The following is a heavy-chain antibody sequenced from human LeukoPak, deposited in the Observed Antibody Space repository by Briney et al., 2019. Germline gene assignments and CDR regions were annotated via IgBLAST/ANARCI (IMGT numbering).Heavy chain of an antibody. D-gene: IGHD3-10*01. CDR2: MNQDGSEI. CDR1: GFTFSRYW. V-gene: IGHV3-7*01. CDR3: VGRSGRVLDL. Sequence: PGGSLRLSCVGSGFTFSRYWLNWVRQAPGKGLEWVANMNQDGSEIYYLDSVKGRFTISRDNAKNSVYLQTNGLKAEDTAVYHCVGRSGRVLDLWGRGPLLTVSS. J-gene: IGHJ2*01.